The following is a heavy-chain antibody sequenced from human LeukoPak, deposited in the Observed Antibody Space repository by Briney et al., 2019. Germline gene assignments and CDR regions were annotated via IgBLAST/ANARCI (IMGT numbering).Heavy chain of an antibody. D-gene: IGHD6-13*01. V-gene: IGHV3-30*18. CDR3: AEGGYDSSWYWHFDL. Sequence: GGYVRLSCAASGFTFSNYGMHWARQAPGKGLEWVAVISYDGSETHYADSVKGRFTISRDNSKNTLYLQMNSLRAEDTAVYYCAEGGYDSSWYWHFDLWGRGALVSVSS. J-gene: IGHJ2*01. CDR1: GFTFSNYG. CDR2: ISYDGSET.